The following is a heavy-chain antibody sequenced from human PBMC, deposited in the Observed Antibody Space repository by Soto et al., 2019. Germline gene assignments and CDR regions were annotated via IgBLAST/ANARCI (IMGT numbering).Heavy chain of an antibody. Sequence: SETLCLTCAVSGGSISSRGYSRIWIRQTPGKGLEWIGYIYPTGKTYYNPSLENRVTISIDTSKNQFSLQLTSVTAADTAVYYCARAPPGSGPGWGVWGHGTTVTVSS. D-gene: IGHD3-16*01. J-gene: IGHJ6*02. CDR2: IYPTGKT. V-gene: IGHV4-30-2*01. CDR1: GGSISSRGYS. CDR3: ARAPPGSGPGWGV.